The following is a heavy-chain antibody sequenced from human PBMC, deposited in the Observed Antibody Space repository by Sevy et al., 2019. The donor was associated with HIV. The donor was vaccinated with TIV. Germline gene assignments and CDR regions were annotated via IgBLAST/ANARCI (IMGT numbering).Heavy chain of an antibody. D-gene: IGHD1-26*01. V-gene: IGHV3-30-3*01. CDR1: GFIFSNYA. CDR3: ARDSNSGYYYYYAMDV. CDR2: ISYDGINK. Sequence: GGSLRLSCAASGFIFSNYAMHWVRQAPGKGLEWVVVISYDGINKYYADSVKGRFTISRDNSKNTLYVQMDSLRAEDTAVYYCARDSNSGYYYYYAMDVWDQGTTVTVSS. J-gene: IGHJ6*02.